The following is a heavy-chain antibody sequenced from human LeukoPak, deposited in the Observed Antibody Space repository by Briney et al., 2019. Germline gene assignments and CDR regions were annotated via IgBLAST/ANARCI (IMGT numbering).Heavy chain of an antibody. CDR1: GYTFTSYA. CDR3: ARGYSYGFFDY. D-gene: IGHD5-18*01. CDR2: INPSGGST. Sequence: GASVKVSCKASGYTFTSYAMNWVRQAPGQGLEWMGIINPSGGSTSYAQKFQGRVTMTRDMSTSTVYMELSSLRSEDTAVYYCARGYSYGFFDYWGQGTLVTVSS. V-gene: IGHV1-46*01. J-gene: IGHJ4*02.